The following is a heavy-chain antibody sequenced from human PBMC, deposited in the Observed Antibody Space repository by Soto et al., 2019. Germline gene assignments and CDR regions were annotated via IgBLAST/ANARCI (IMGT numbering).Heavy chain of an antibody. CDR3: ASPVTPIYYYGMDV. Sequence: QVQLVQSGAEVKKPGSSVKVSCKASGGTFSSNAISWVRQAPGQGLEWMGGIIPIFGTANYAQKFQGRVTITADESTSTAYMELSCLRSEDTAVYYCASPVTPIYYYGMDVWGQGTTVTVSS. J-gene: IGHJ6*02. CDR1: GGTFSSNA. CDR2: IIPIFGTA. D-gene: IGHD4-4*01. V-gene: IGHV1-69*12.